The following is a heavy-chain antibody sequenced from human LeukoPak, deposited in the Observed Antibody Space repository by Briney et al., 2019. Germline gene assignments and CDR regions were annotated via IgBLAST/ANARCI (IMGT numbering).Heavy chain of an antibody. Sequence: ASVKVSCKASGYTFTSYDINWVRQATGQGLEWMGWMNPNSGNTGYAQKFQGRVTMTRNTSISTAYMELSSLRSEDTAVYYCARGRSQLAALGYKYYDKDVWVKVPTVNVAS. V-gene: IGHV1-8*01. J-gene: IGHJ6*03. CDR2: MNPNSGNT. D-gene: IGHD6-6*01. CDR3: ARGRSQLAALGYKYYDKDV. CDR1: GYTFTSYD.